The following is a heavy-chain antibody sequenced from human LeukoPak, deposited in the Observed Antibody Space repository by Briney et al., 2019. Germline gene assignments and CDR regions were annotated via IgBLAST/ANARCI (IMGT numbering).Heavy chain of an antibody. J-gene: IGHJ4*02. V-gene: IGHV3-23*01. CDR3: AKGNYGEKIDY. CDR2: ISASGGAT. CDR1: GFTFLRHG. D-gene: IGHD4-17*01. Sequence: GGSQTLSCAASGFTFLRHGMTWSRQAPGKGLEWVSGISASGGATYYADSVKGRFTISRDNSKNTLYLQMNSLKAEDAALYYCAKGNYGEKIDYWGPGTLVTVSS.